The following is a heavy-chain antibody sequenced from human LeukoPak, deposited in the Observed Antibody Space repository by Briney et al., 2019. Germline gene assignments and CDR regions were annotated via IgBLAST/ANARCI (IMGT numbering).Heavy chain of an antibody. V-gene: IGHV3-21*01. Sequence: PGGSLRLPCAASGFTFSSYSMNWVRQAPGKGLEWVSSISSSSSYIYYADSVKGRFTISRGNAKNSLYLQMNSLRAQDTAVYYCARDGPLDYWGQGTLVTVSP. J-gene: IGHJ4*02. CDR1: GFTFSSYS. CDR3: ARDGPLDY. CDR2: ISSSSSYI.